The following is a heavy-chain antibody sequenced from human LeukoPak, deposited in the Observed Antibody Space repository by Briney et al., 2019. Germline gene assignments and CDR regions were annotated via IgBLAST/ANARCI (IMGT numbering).Heavy chain of an antibody. J-gene: IGHJ6*02. CDR2: IRYDGSNK. V-gene: IGHV3-30*02. D-gene: IGHD3-10*01. CDR1: GFTFSSYG. Sequence: GGSLRLSCAASGFTFSSYGMHWVRQAPGKGLEWVAFIRYDGSNKYYADSVKGRFTISRDNSKNTLYLQMNSLRAEDTAVYYCAKDQGPYGSGSYYYYGMDVWGQGTTVTVSS. CDR3: AKDQGPYGSGSYYYYGMDV.